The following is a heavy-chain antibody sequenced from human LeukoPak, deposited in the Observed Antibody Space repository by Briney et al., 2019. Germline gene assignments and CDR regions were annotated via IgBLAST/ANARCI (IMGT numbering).Heavy chain of an antibody. J-gene: IGHJ3*02. V-gene: IGHV3-21*01. CDR2: ISSSSSYI. Sequence: GGSLRLSCAASGFTFSSYSMNWVRQAPGKGLEWVSSISSSSSYIYYADSVKGRFTISRDNAKNSLYLQMNSLRAEDTAVYYCARVVPAAITVGAFDIWGQGTMVTVSS. D-gene: IGHD2-2*01. CDR1: GFTFSSYS. CDR3: ARVVPAAITVGAFDI.